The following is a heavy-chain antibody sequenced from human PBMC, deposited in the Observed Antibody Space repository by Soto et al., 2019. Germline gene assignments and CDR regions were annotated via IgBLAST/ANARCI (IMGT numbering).Heavy chain of an antibody. J-gene: IGHJ4*02. Sequence: SETLSLTCAVYGGSFSGYYWRWIRQPPGKGLEWIGEINHSGSTNYNPSLKSRVTISVDTSKNQFSLKLSSVTAADTAVYYCARTGYCSSTSCYGLYYFDYWGQGTLVTVS. D-gene: IGHD2-2*01. CDR3: ARTGYCSSTSCYGLYYFDY. V-gene: IGHV4-34*01. CDR1: GGSFSGYY. CDR2: INHSGST.